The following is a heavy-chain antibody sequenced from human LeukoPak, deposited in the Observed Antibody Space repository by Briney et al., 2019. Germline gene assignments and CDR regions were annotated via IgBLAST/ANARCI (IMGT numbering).Heavy chain of an antibody. CDR1: GFTFSSYS. CDR3: ARGEQQLVPYYYYGMDV. D-gene: IGHD6-13*01. Sequence: GGSLRLSCAASGFTFSSYSMNWVRQAPGKGLEWVSSISSSSSYKYYADSVKGRFTISRDNAKNSLYLQMNSLRAEDTAVYYCARGEQQLVPYYYYGMDVWGQGTTVTVSS. V-gene: IGHV3-21*01. CDR2: ISSSSSYK. J-gene: IGHJ6*02.